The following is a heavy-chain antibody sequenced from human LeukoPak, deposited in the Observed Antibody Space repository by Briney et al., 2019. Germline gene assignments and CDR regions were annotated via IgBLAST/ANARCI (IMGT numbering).Heavy chain of an antibody. CDR2: ISSSNSYI. CDR3: ARGRRGIGKAFDI. D-gene: IGHD1-26*01. V-gene: IGHV3-21*01. CDR1: GFTFNTYS. J-gene: IGHJ3*02. Sequence: PGGSLRLSCAASGFTFNTYSMNWVRQAPGKGLEWVSSISSSNSYIYYADSMKGRFTISRDNAKNSLYLQMNSLRAEDTAVYYCARGRRGIGKAFDIWGQGTMVTVSS.